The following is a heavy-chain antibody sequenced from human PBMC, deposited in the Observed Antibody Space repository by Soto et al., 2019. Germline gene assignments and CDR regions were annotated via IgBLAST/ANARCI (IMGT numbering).Heavy chain of an antibody. CDR1: GFTFSSYG. J-gene: IGHJ4*02. CDR2: ISYDGSNK. Sequence: GESLKISCAASGFTFSSYGMHWVRQAPGKGLEWVAVISYDGSNKYYADSVKGRFTISRDNSKNTLYLQMNSLRAEDTAVYYCAKDSPPRWLLTFINWNPQVGFDYWGQGTLVTVSS. CDR3: AKDSPPRWLLTFINWNPQVGFDY. V-gene: IGHV3-30*18. D-gene: IGHD1-1*01.